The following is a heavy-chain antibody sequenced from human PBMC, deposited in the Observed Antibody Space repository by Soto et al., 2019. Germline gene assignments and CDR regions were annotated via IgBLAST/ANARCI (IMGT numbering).Heavy chain of an antibody. Sequence: SETLSLTCTVSGDSITNSDYYWNWIRQSPGKGLEWIGSIDYSGSTYYNPSLKSRIIISADTSKNLFSLKLKSVTAADTALSFCASAGPYYYGMDVWGQGTTVTVSS. J-gene: IGHJ6*02. V-gene: IGHV4-30-4*01. CDR3: ASAGPYYYGMDV. CDR2: IDYSGST. CDR1: GDSITNSDYY.